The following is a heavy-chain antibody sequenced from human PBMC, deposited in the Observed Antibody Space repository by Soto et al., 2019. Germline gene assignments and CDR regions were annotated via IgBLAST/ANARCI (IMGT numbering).Heavy chain of an antibody. J-gene: IGHJ4*02. V-gene: IGHV3-15*01. CDR3: TTGSSEPRQYSSSWREDY. CDR1: GFTFSNAW. Sequence: EVQLVESGGGLVKPGGSLRLSCAASGFTFSNAWMSWVRQAPGKGLEWVGRIKSKTDGGTTDYAAPVKGRFTISRDDSKNTLYLQMNSLKTEDTAVYYCTTGSSEPRQYSSSWREDYWGQGTLVTVSS. D-gene: IGHD6-13*01. CDR2: IKSKTDGGTT.